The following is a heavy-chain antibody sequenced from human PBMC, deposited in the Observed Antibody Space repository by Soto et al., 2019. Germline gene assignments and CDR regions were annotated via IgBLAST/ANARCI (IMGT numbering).Heavy chain of an antibody. Sequence: EVQLLESGGGLVQPGGSLRLSCAASGFTFSSYAMSWVRQAPGKGLEWVSAIRGSGCSTYYADSVTGRFTISRDNSKNPRYLQMNSRRAEDTAVYCCAKAAGDADSFDIWGHGTMVTVSS. J-gene: IGHJ3*02. D-gene: IGHD4-17*01. CDR3: AKAAGDADSFDI. CDR1: GFTFSSYA. CDR2: IRGSGCST. V-gene: IGHV3-23*01.